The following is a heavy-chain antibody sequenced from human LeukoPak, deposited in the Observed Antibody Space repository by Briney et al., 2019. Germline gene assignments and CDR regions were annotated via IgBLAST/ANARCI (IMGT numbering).Heavy chain of an antibody. CDR2: ISAYNGNT. V-gene: IGHV1-18*01. J-gene: IGHJ4*02. D-gene: IGHD1-26*01. CDR1: GYTFTSYG. CDR3: ARAPPYSGSYPVGY. Sequence: ASVKVSCKASGYTFTSYGISWVRQAPGQGLEWMGWISAYNGNTNYAQKLQGRVTMTTDTSTSTAYMELRSLRSDDTAVYYCARAPPYSGSYPVGYWGQGTLVTVSS.